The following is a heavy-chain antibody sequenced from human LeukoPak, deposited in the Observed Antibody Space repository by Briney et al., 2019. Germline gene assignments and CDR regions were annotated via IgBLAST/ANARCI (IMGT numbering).Heavy chain of an antibody. J-gene: IGHJ4*02. CDR3: ARDRAARGGGNYFDY. CDR1: GGSISSSSYY. Sequence: TSETLSLTCTVSGGSISSSSYYWGWIRQPPGKGLEWIGSIYYSGSTYYNPSLKSRVTISVDRSKNQFSLKLSSVTAADAAVYYCARDRAARGGGNYFDYWGQGTLLTVSS. V-gene: IGHV4-39*07. D-gene: IGHD6-6*01. CDR2: IYYSGST.